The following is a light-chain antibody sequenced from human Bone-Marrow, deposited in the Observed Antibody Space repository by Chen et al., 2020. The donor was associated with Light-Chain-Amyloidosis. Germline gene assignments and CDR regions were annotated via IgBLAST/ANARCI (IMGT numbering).Light chain of an antibody. J-gene: IGKJ5*01. CDR3: QQYDNVPIT. CDR2: DAS. Sequence: DIQMTQSPSSLFVSIGDRVTITCQASQDIRNHSNWYQQKPEKAPKLLIYDASNLGTGVPSRFSGCGSGTDFTFTISSLQPEDIATYYCQQYDNVPITVGQGTRLEIK. CDR1: QDIRNH. V-gene: IGKV1-33*01.